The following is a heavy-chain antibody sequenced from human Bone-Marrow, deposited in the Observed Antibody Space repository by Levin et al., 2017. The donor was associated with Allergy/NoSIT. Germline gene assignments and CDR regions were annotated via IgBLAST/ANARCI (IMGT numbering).Heavy chain of an antibody. Sequence: QTLSLTCTFSGFSLSTSGMCVSWIRQPPGKALEWLALIDWDDDKYYSTSLKTRLTISKDTSKNQVVLTMTNMDPVDTATYYCARYTVTTRLSGEYYYYGMDVWGQGTTVTVSS. V-gene: IGHV2-70*01. D-gene: IGHD4-11*01. J-gene: IGHJ6*02. CDR1: GFSLSTSGMC. CDR3: ARYTVTTRLSGEYYYYGMDV. CDR2: IDWDDDK.